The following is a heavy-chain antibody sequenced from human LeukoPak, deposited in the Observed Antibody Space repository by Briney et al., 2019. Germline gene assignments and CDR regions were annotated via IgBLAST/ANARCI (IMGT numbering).Heavy chain of an antibody. D-gene: IGHD1-1*01. CDR3: ARDFSLTRLERPFDY. CDR2: MKHDGSGK. V-gene: IGHV3-7*01. CDR1: GFTLSSYA. J-gene: IGHJ4*02. Sequence: GGSLRLSCAASGFTLSSYAMSWVRQAPGKGLEWVASMKHDGSGKYYVDSVKGRFTISRDNAKDSLYLQMNSLRAEDTAVYYCARDFSLTRLERPFDYWGQGTLVTFSS.